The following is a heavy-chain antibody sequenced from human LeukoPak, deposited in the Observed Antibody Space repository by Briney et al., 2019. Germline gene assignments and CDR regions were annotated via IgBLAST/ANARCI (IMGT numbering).Heavy chain of an antibody. V-gene: IGHV3-21*04. D-gene: IGHD6-19*01. CDR1: GFTFSSYS. CDR2: ISSSSSYI. CDR3: AKVIAVAGTEAFDI. J-gene: IGHJ3*02. Sequence: GGSLRLSCAASGFTFSSYSMNWVRQAPGKGLEWVSSISSSSSYIYYADSVKGRFTISRDNSKNTLYLQMNSLRAEDTAVYYCAKVIAVAGTEAFDIWGQGTMVTVSS.